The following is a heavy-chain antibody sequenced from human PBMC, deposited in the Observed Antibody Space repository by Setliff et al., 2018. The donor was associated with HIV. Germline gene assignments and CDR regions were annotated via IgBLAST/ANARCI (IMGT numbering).Heavy chain of an antibody. CDR1: GFTFSDYY. D-gene: IGHD3-9*01. Sequence: PGGSLRLSCAASGFTFSDYYMSWIRQAPGKGLEWVSYISSSSSYIYYADSVKGRFTISRDNAKNSLYLQMNSLRAEDTAVYYCAREPHELRYFDWLLYPAYYYYGMDVWGQGTTVTVSS. CDR2: ISSSSSYI. V-gene: IGHV3-11*06. J-gene: IGHJ6*02. CDR3: AREPHELRYFDWLLYPAYYYYGMDV.